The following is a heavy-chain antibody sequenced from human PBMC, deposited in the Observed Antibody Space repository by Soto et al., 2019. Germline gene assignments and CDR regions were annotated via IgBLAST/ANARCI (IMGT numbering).Heavy chain of an antibody. CDR1: GYSFTSYW. D-gene: IGHD3-10*01. V-gene: IGHV5-51*01. Sequence: PGESLKISCKGSGYSFTSYWIGWVRQMPGKGLEWMGIIYPGDSDTRYSPSFQGQVTISADKSISTAYLQWSSLKASDTAMYYCARVRVSAFYDNWFDPWGQGTLVTVSS. CDR2: IYPGDSDT. CDR3: ARVRVSAFYDNWFDP. J-gene: IGHJ5*02.